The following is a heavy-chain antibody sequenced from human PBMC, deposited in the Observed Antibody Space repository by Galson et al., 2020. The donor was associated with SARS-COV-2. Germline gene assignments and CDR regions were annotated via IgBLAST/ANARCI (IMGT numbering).Heavy chain of an antibody. CDR1: GSTFSSSG. CDR2: IWYDGSNK. J-gene: IGHJ4*02. D-gene: IGHD5-18*01. CDR3: AKESFSLDTGNYFDY. V-gene: IGHV3-33*06. Sequence: HSGGSLRLSCAASGSTFSSSGMHWVRQAPGKGLEWVAVIWYDGSNKYYAASVTGRFTISRDNSKNTLYLQMNSLRAEDTAVYYCAKESFSLDTGNYFDYWGQGTLVTVSA.